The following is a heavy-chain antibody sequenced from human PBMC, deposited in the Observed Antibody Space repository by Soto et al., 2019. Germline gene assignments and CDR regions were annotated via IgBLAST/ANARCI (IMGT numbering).Heavy chain of an antibody. CDR3: VKDERIEAMDL. CDR2: ITSSGSYV. Sequence: GGSLRLSCVTSGFTFSRNTMNWVRQAPGKGLEWVATITSSGSYVYYADSVKGRFSASRDNAKNSLSLQMNSLRPDDTAIYFCVKDERIEAMDLWGQGTTVTVSS. J-gene: IGHJ6*02. CDR1: GFTFSRNT. D-gene: IGHD1-1*01. V-gene: IGHV3-21*01.